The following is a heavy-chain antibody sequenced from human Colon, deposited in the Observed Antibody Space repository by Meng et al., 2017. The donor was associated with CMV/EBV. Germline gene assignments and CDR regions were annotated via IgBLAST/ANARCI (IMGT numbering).Heavy chain of an antibody. J-gene: IGHJ4*02. CDR2: MNPKSGKT. V-gene: IGHV1-8*02. CDR1: GYTFATYD. Sequence: ASVMVSCKASGYTFATYDINWVRQAPGQGLEWMGWMNPKSGKTGYAQRFQGRVAMTSNISVNTAYMELSNLRSEDTAVFYCTRGPFRYWGQGTLVTVSS. D-gene: IGHD3-3*02. CDR3: TRGPFRY.